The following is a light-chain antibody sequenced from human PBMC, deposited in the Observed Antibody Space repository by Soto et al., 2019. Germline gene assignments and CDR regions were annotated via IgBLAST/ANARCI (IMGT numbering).Light chain of an antibody. J-gene: IGLJ1*01. CDR1: SDVVGNYNL. CDR3: SSYTNINTRAGV. CDR2: EGN. Sequence: QSALTQPASVSGSPGQSITISCTGTSDVVGNYNLVSWYQQHPGKAPKLIIYEGNKRPSGVSNRFSGSKSANTASLTISGLRAEDEAEYYCSSYTNINTRAGVFGTGTKLTVL. V-gene: IGLV2-14*02.